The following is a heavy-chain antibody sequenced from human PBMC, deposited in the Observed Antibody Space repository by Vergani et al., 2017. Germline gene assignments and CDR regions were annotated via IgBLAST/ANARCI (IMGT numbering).Heavy chain of an antibody. CDR3: ARAGITMLRGVMWYGMDV. Sequence: QVQLVQSGAEVKKPGSSVKVSCKASGGTFSSYAISWVRQAPGQGLEWMGIINPSGGSTSYAQKFQGRVTMTRDTSTSTVYMELSSLRSEDTAVYYCARAGITMLRGVMWYGMDVWGQGTTVTVSS. V-gene: IGHV1-46*03. CDR1: GGTFSSYA. J-gene: IGHJ6*02. CDR2: INPSGGST. D-gene: IGHD3-10*01.